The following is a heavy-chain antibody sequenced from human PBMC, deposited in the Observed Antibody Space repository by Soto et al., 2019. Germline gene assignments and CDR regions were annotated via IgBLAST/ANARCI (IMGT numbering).Heavy chain of an antibody. CDR3: ARDRAWAYISRHSLTSAY. J-gene: IGHJ4*02. CDR2: SRDKAQGYST. D-gene: IGHD7-27*01. CDR1: VFTLSYHY. V-gene: IGHV3-72*01. Sequence: PGGSLRLSCAGSVFTLSYHYIDCVRQAPGKGLEWVGRSRDKAQGYSTAYAASVKGRFTISRDNAKNSLYLQMNSMRAEDTAVYYCARDRAWAYISRHSLTSAYWGQGAL.